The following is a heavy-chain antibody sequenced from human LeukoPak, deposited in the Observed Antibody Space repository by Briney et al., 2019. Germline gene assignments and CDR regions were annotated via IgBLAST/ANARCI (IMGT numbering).Heavy chain of an antibody. Sequence: GGSLRLSCAASGFTFSSYWMSWVRQAPGKGLEWVANIKQDGSEKYYVDSVKGRFTISRDNAKNSLYLQMNSLRAEDTAVYYCARESCSGGSCYSGLVAFDIWGQGTMVTVSS. D-gene: IGHD2-15*01. CDR2: IKQDGSEK. CDR3: ARESCSGGSCYSGLVAFDI. CDR1: GFTFSSYW. V-gene: IGHV3-7*01. J-gene: IGHJ3*02.